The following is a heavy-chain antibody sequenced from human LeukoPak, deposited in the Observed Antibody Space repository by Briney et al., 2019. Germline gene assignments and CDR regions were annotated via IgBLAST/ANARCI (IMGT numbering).Heavy chain of an antibody. J-gene: IGHJ6*02. CDR2: IYSGGST. D-gene: IGHD6-13*01. Sequence: PGGSLRLSCAASGFTVSSNYMSWVRQAPGKGLEWVSVIYSGGSTYYADSVKGRFTISRDNSKNTLYLQMNSLRAEDTAVYYCARDHYSSSWDYYYYGMDVWGQGTTVTVSS. CDR1: GFTVSSNY. CDR3: ARDHYSSSWDYYYYGMDV. V-gene: IGHV3-53*01.